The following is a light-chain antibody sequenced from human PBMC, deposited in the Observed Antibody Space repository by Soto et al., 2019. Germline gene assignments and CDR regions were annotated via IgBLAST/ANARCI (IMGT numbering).Light chain of an antibody. Sequence: QPVLTQPPSVSGAPGQRVTISCTGSSSNIGAGYDVHWYQQLPGTAPKLLIYGNSNRPSGVPDRFSGSKSGTSASLAITGLQAEAEADYYCQSYDSSLRGVFGGGTKLTVL. CDR2: GNS. CDR3: QSYDSSLRGV. CDR1: SSNIGAGYD. J-gene: IGLJ2*01. V-gene: IGLV1-40*01.